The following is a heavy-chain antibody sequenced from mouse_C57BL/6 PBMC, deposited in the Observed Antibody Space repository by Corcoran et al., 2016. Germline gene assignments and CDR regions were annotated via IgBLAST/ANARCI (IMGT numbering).Heavy chain of an antibody. J-gene: IGHJ2*01. Sequence: VQLQHTAAELVKRGDSVNIAWKAPGYALSRYGLIWVKQRPGKGLEWIGQIYPGDGDTNYNGKFKGKATLTADKSSSTAYMQLSSLTSEDSAVYFCAVYYWTSYFDYWGQGTTLTVSS. CDR3: AVYYWTSYFDY. CDR2: IYPGDGDT. V-gene: IGHV1-80*01. CDR1: GYALSRYG. D-gene: IGHD1-1*01.